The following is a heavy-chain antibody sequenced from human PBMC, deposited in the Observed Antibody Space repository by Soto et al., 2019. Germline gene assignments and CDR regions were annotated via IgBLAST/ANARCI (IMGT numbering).Heavy chain of an antibody. CDR3: AKSAYCSGGSCSDYGMDV. CDR1: GFTFSSYA. V-gene: IGHV3-23*01. J-gene: IGHJ6*02. D-gene: IGHD2-15*01. Sequence: GGSLRLSCAASGFTFSSYAMSWVRQAPGKGLEWVSAISGSGGSTYYADSVKGRFTISRDNSKNTLYLQMNSLRAEGTAVYYCAKSAYCSGGSCSDYGMDVWGQGTTVTVSS. CDR2: ISGSGGST.